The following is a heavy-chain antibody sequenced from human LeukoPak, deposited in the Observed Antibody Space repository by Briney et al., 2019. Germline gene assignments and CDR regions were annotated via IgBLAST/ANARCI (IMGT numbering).Heavy chain of an antibody. V-gene: IGHV3-30*02. CDR1: GFTFSSYG. Sequence: PGGSLRLSCAASGFTFSSYGMHWVRQAPGKGLEWVAFIRYDGSNKYYADSVKGRFTISRDNSKNTLYLQMNSLRAEDTAVYYCAKAAMFLYYFDYWGQGTLVTVSS. CDR3: AKAAMFLYYFDY. J-gene: IGHJ4*02. CDR2: IRYDGSNK. D-gene: IGHD3-10*02.